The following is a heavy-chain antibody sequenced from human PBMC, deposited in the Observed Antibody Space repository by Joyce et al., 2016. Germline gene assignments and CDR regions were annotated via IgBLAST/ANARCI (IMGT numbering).Heavy chain of an antibody. J-gene: IGHJ6*04. CDR2: ISFDGSNK. V-gene: IGHV3-30-3*01. CDR3: AREAEYYYGMDV. CDR1: GFTFSNYA. Sequence: QVQLVESGGGVVQPRRSLRLSCAASGFTFSNYAIHWVRQGPGKVLGWEEVISFDGSNKYYAEAVKGRFTISRDNSKNKLDLQMDSLRVYDTAMYYCAREAEYYYGMDVWGKGTTVIVS.